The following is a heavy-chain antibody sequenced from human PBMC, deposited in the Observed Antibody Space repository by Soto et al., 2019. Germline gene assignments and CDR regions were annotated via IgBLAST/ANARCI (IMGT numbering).Heavy chain of an antibody. CDR1: GFTFSSYW. CDR2: INSDGSST. CDR3: ARDPLYTWNYVSWGWFDP. D-gene: IGHD1-7*01. V-gene: IGHV3-74*01. Sequence: EVQLVESGGGLVQPGGSLRLSCAASGFTFSSYWMHWVRQAPGKGLVWVSRINSDGSSTSYADSVKGRFTISRDNAKNTLYLQMNSLIAEDTAVYYCARDPLYTWNYVSWGWFDPWGQRTLVTVFS. J-gene: IGHJ5*02.